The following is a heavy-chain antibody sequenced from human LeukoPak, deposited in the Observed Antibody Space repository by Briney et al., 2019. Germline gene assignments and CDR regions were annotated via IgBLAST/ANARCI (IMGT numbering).Heavy chain of an antibody. D-gene: IGHD1-1*01. Sequence: SETLSLTCTVSSGSISTSNYYWGWVRQPPGKALEWIGNVFYSGSTNYNPSLKSRVTISVDTSKNQFSLKLSSVTAADTAMYYCARDNDQLGLDPFDYWGQGTLVTVSS. J-gene: IGHJ4*02. CDR1: SGSISTSNYY. CDR3: ARDNDQLGLDPFDY. V-gene: IGHV4-39*07. CDR2: VFYSGST.